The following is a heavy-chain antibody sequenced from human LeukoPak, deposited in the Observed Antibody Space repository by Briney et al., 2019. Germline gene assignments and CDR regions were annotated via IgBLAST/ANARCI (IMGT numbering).Heavy chain of an antibody. Sequence: ASVKVSCKASGYTFTSYYMHWVRQAPGQGLEWMGIINPSGGSTSYAQKFQGRVTMTRDTSTSTVYMELSSLRSEDTAVYYCATRSGEQWLVRRGAPLDYWGQGTLVTVPS. CDR1: GYTFTSYY. D-gene: IGHD6-19*01. V-gene: IGHV1-46*01. J-gene: IGHJ4*02. CDR2: INPSGGST. CDR3: ATRSGEQWLVRRGAPLDY.